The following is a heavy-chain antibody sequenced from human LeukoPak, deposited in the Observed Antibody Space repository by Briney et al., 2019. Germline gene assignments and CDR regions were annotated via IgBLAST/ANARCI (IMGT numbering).Heavy chain of an antibody. CDR1: GYSFTSYW. D-gene: IGHD1-26*01. V-gene: IGHV5-51*01. CDR3: ARRLVGAINDY. Sequence: GESLKISCKGPGYSFTSYWIGWVRQMPGKGLEWMGIIFPDDSDTRYSPSFQGQVTISADKSINTAYLQWSSLKASDTAMYYCARRLVGAINDYWGQGTLVTVSS. J-gene: IGHJ4*02. CDR2: IFPDDSDT.